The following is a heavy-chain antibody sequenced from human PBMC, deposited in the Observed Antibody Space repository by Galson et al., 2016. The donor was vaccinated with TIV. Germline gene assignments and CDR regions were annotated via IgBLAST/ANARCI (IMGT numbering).Heavy chain of an antibody. Sequence: SLRLSCAASDFSVSRNYMSWVRQAPGKGLEWVSIISSDGTTHYADSVKGRFTNSRDNSKNTLYLQVNSLRVEDTAIYYCARNRRHCGDNCYLYYYYGMDVWGHGTTVSVSS. CDR2: ISSDGTT. D-gene: IGHD2-21*02. J-gene: IGHJ6*02. CDR3: ARNRRHCGDNCYLYYYYGMDV. CDR1: DFSVSRNY. V-gene: IGHV3-66*02.